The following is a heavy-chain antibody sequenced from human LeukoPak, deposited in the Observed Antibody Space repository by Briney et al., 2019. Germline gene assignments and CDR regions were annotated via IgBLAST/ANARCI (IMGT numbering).Heavy chain of an antibody. CDR1: GFTFSSYS. Sequence: KAGGSLRLSCAASGFTFSSYSMNWVRQAPGKGLEWVSSISSSSSYIYYADSVKGRFTISRDNAKNSLYLQMNSLRAEDTAVYYCARDEYDSSGSQEIGDYWGQGTLVTVSS. J-gene: IGHJ4*02. CDR2: ISSSSSYI. CDR3: ARDEYDSSGSQEIGDY. V-gene: IGHV3-21*01. D-gene: IGHD3-22*01.